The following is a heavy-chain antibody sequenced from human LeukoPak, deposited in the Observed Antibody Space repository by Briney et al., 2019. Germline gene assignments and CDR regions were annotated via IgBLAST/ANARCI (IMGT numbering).Heavy chain of an antibody. V-gene: IGHV3-7*03. Sequence: GGSLRLSCAASGFTFSSYWMSWVRQAPGKGLEWVANIKQDGSETYYVDSVKGRFTISRDNAKNSLYLQMNSLRAEDTAVYYCARVDYGDYEGGFFDYWGQGTLVTVSS. CDR3: ARVDYGDYEGGFFDY. CDR2: IKQDGSET. CDR1: GFTFSSYW. D-gene: IGHD4-17*01. J-gene: IGHJ4*02.